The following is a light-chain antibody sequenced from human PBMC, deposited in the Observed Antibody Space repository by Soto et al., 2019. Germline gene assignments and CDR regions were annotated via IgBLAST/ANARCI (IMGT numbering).Light chain of an antibody. J-gene: IGKJ2*01. CDR2: GAS. CDR1: QSVSSSS. V-gene: IGKV3-20*01. CDR3: QQYGSSPYT. Sequence: EIVLTQSPGTLSLSPGERATLSCRASQSVSSSSFAWYQQKPGQAPMLLIYGASIKATGIPERFSGSGSGTDFTLTISRLEPEDFAVFYCQQYGSSPYTFGQGTKLEIK.